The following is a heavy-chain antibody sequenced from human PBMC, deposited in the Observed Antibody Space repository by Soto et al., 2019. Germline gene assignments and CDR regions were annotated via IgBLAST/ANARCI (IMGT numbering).Heavy chain of an antibody. J-gene: IGHJ6*03. Sequence: QLQLQESGPGLVKPSETLSLTCTVSGGSISSSSYYWGWIRQPPGKGLEWIGSIYYSGSTYYNPSLKSRVTISVDTSKNQFSLKLSSVTAADTAVYYCAGSGQLAGRGYYYYYMDVWGKGTTVTVSS. D-gene: IGHD1-1*01. CDR1: GGSISSSSYY. CDR2: IYYSGST. CDR3: AGSGQLAGRGYYYYYMDV. V-gene: IGHV4-39*01.